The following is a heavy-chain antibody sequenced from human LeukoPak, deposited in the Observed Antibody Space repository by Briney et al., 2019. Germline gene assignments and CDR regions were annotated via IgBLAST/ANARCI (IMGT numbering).Heavy chain of an antibody. J-gene: IGHJ4*02. Sequence: SETLSLTCAVSGGSISSSNWWSWVRQPPGKGLEWIGEIYHSGSTNYNPSLKSRVTISVDTSRNQFSLNLRSVTAADTAVYYCARSGTYYPDYWGQGTLVTVST. CDR3: ARSGTYYPDY. CDR1: GGSISSSNW. CDR2: IYHSGST. D-gene: IGHD1-26*01. V-gene: IGHV4-4*02.